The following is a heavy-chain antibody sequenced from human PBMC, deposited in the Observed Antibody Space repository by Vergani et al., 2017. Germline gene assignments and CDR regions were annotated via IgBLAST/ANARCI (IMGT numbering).Heavy chain of an antibody. Sequence: QVQLVESGGGVVQPGRSLRLSCAASGFTFSSYGMHWVRQAPGKGLEWVAFIRYDGSNKYYADSVKGRFTISRDNSKNTLYLQMNSLRAEDTAVYYCAKGKQWELLLWGQGTLVTVSS. D-gene: IGHD1-26*01. CDR2: IRYDGSNK. CDR1: GFTFSSYG. J-gene: IGHJ4*02. V-gene: IGHV3-30*02. CDR3: AKGKQWELLL.